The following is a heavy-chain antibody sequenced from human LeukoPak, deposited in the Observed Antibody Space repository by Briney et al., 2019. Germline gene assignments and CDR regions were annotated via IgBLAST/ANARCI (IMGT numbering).Heavy chain of an antibody. CDR3: ARDDGYSNLYDAFDI. CDR1: GYSFISYG. J-gene: IGHJ3*02. D-gene: IGHD4-11*01. V-gene: IGHV1-18*01. CDR2: ISVYNGNT. Sequence: ASVKVSCKASGYSFISYGISWLRQAPGQGLEWMGWISVYNGNTNYAQKFQGRVTLTTDTSTNTAYMELRSLRSDDTAVYYCARDDGYSNLYDAFDIWGQGTMVTVSS.